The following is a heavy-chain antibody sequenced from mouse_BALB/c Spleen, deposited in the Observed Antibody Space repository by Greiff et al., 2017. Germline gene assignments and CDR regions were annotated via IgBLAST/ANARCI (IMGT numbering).Heavy chain of an antibody. J-gene: IGHJ2*01. CDR2: ISSGGSYT. CDR3: ARPYDGLDY. V-gene: IGHV5-9-1*01. D-gene: IGHD2-14*01. Sequence: EVMLVESGGGLVKPGGSLKLSCAASGFTFSSYAMSWVRQTPEKRLEWVATISSGGSYTYYPDSVKGRFTISRDNAKNTLYLQMSSLRSEDTAMYYCARPYDGLDYWGQGTTLTVSS. CDR1: GFTFSSYA.